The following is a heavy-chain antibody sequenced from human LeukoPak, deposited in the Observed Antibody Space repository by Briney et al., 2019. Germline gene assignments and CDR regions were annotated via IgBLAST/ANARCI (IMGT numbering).Heavy chain of an antibody. D-gene: IGHD5-18*01. V-gene: IGHV4-61*02. J-gene: IGHJ5*02. CDR1: GGSISSGSYY. Sequence: SETLSLTCTVSGGSISSGSYYWSWIRQPAGKGLEWIGRIYTSGSTNYNPSLKSRVTISVDTSKNQFSLKLSSVTAADTAVYYCARRLRIIQLWERAGPNWFDPWGQGTLVTVSS. CDR3: ARRLRIIQLWERAGPNWFDP. CDR2: IYTSGST.